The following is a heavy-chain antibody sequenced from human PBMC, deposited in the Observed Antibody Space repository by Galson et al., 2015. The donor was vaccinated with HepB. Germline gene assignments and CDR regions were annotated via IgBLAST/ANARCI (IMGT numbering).Heavy chain of an antibody. Sequence: SVKVSCKASGYTFTSYYMHWVRQAPGQGLEWMGIINPSGGSTSYAQKFQGRVTMTRDTSTSTVYMELSSLRSEDTAVYYCAIVPYSGSYYSLWALDYWGQGTLVTVSS. D-gene: IGHD1-26*01. CDR2: INPSGGST. CDR1: GYTFTSYY. J-gene: IGHJ4*02. CDR3: AIVPYSGSYYSLWALDY. V-gene: IGHV1-46*01.